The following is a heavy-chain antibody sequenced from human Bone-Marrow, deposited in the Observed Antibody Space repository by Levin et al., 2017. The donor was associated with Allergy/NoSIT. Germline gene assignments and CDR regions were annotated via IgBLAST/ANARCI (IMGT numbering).Heavy chain of an antibody. V-gene: IGHV3-66*02. CDR3: AGGPSRGY. D-gene: IGHD3-16*01. CDR2: IYSGGGT. J-gene: IGHJ4*02. CDR1: GFTVSNNY. Sequence: GGSLRLSCAASGFTVSNNYMSWVRQAPGKGLEWVSLIYSGGGTHYADSVKGRFTISRDNSKNTLSLQMNSLRPDDTAVYYCAGGPSRGYWGQGSLVTVSS.